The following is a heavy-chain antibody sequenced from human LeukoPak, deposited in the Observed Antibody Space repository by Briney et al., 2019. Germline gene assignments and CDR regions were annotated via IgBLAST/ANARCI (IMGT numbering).Heavy chain of an antibody. CDR2: IDDDGAGT. D-gene: IGHD5-12*01. CDR3: ARCASGYDA. CDR1: GFPFSGYW. V-gene: IGHV3-74*01. Sequence: GGSLRLSCAAFGFPFSGYWMHWVRQAPGKGLVWVSRIDDDGAGTTYADSVKGRFTISRDNAKNTLYLQMNSLRVEDTAVYYCARCASGYDAWGQGTLVTVSS. J-gene: IGHJ5*02.